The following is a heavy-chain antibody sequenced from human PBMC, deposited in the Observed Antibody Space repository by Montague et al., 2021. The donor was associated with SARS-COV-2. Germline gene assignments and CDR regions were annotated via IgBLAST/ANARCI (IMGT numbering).Heavy chain of an antibody. CDR1: GGSISSGGYY. J-gene: IGHJ4*02. D-gene: IGHD2-15*01. CDR2: IYYSGST. CDR3: ARLTAGYGSGGSCYWGTGFDF. Sequence: TLSLTCTVSGGSISSGGYYWSWIRPHPGKGLEWIGYIYYSGSTYYTPSLKSRVTISVDTSKNQFSLKLSSVTAADTAVYYCARLTAGYGSGGSCYWGTGFDFWGQGTMVTVSS. V-gene: IGHV4-31*03.